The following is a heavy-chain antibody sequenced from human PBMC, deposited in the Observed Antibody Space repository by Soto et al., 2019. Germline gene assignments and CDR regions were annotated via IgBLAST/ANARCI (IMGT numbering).Heavy chain of an antibody. CDR1: GYTFTSYG. Sequence: ASVKVSCKASGYTFTSYGISWVRQAPGQGLERMGRISAYNGNTNYAQKLQGRVTTTTHTATSTAYMELRSLRSDDTAVYYCARRDILTGYDSGYFDYWGQGTLVTVSS. CDR2: ISAYNGNT. J-gene: IGHJ4*02. D-gene: IGHD3-9*01. V-gene: IGHV1-18*04. CDR3: ARRDILTGYDSGYFDY.